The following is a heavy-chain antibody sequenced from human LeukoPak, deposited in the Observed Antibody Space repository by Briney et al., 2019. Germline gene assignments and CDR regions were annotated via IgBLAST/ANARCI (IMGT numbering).Heavy chain of an antibody. J-gene: IGHJ4*02. V-gene: IGHV3-48*01. CDR1: GFTFSSYS. D-gene: IGHD3-10*01. CDR3: ARDKVPLVRGVIDY. CDR2: ISSSSSTI. Sequence: GGSLRLSCAASGFTFSSYSMNWVRQAPGKGLEWVSYISSSSSTIYYADSVKGRFTISRDNAKNSLYLQMNSLRAEDTAVYYCARDKVPLVRGVIDYWGQGTLVTVSS.